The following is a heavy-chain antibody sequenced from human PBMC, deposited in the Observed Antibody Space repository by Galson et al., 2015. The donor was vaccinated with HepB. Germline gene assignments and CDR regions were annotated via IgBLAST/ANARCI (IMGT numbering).Heavy chain of an antibody. D-gene: IGHD3-16*01. CDR3: AREGSDGRMVTF. V-gene: IGHV3-23*01. Sequence: SLRLSCAAPGITFSNYAINWVRQAPGKGLEWVSGLSGDAGNTYYADSVKGRFTISRDNSKNTVYLQMNSPRAEDTAVYYCAREGSDGRMVTFWGQGTLVTVSS. J-gene: IGHJ4*02. CDR2: LSGDAGNT. CDR1: GITFSNYA.